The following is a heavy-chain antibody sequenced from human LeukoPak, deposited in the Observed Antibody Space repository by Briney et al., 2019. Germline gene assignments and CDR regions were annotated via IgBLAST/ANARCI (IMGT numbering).Heavy chain of an antibody. CDR1: GYTFTSYG. J-gene: IGHJ4*02. D-gene: IGHD3-22*01. CDR2: ISAYNGNT. V-gene: IGHV1-18*01. Sequence: ASVKVSCKASGYTFTSYGISWVRQAPGQGLEWMGWISAYNGNTNYAQKLQGRVTMTTDTSTSTAYMELRSLRSEDTAVYYCARSADNYYYDSSGYYSLDYWGQGTLVTVSS. CDR3: ARSADNYYYDSSGYYSLDY.